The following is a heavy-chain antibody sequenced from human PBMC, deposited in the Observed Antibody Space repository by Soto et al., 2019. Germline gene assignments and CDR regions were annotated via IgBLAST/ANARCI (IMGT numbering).Heavy chain of an antibody. J-gene: IGHJ3*02. CDR3: ARDGGATVSGAFDI. CDR2: INPSGGST. D-gene: IGHD1-26*01. Sequence: ASVKVSCKVSGYTLTELSMHWVRQAPGQGLEWMGIINPSGGSTSYAQKFQGRVTMTRDTSTSTVYMELSSLRSEDTAVYYCARDGGATVSGAFDIWGQGTMVTVSS. CDR1: GYTLTELS. V-gene: IGHV1-46*01.